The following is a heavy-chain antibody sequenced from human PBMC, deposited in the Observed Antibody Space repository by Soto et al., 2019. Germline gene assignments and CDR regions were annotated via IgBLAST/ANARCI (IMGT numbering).Heavy chain of an antibody. V-gene: IGHV3-21*06. Sequence: GGSLRLSCAASGFTYTRYIVNWVRQAPGKGLEWVSSISSTTNYIYYGDSMKGRFTISRDNAKNSLYLEMNSLRAEDTAVYYCARESEDLTSNFDYWGQATLVTVSS. CDR1: GFTYTRYI. J-gene: IGHJ4*02. CDR2: ISSTTNYI. CDR3: ARESEDLTSNFDY.